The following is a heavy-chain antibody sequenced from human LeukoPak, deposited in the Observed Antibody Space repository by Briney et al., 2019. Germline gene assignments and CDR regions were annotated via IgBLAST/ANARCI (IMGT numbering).Heavy chain of an antibody. J-gene: IGHJ4*02. CDR2: IYYSGST. CDR3: ARHAYYYDSSGYLVYFDY. D-gene: IGHD3-22*01. CDR1: GGSISSSSYY. Sequence: SETLSLTCTASGGSISSSSYYWGWIRQPPGKGLEWIGSIYYSGSTYYNPSLKSRVTISVDTSKNQFSLKLSSVTAADTAVYYCARHAYYYDSSGYLVYFDYWGQGTLVTVSS. V-gene: IGHV4-39*01.